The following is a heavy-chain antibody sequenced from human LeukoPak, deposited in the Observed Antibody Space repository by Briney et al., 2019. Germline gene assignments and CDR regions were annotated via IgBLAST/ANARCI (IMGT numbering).Heavy chain of an antibody. V-gene: IGHV3-30*18. Sequence: PGTSLRLSCAASGFTFSSGMHWVRQAPGKGLEWVAVISYDGRNKHYPDSVKGRFTISRDISTDTLWLQMDSLRTEDTAVYYCAKGPLRGTAAAIDYWGQGTLVTVSS. D-gene: IGHD2-2*01. CDR2: ISYDGRNK. CDR3: AKGPLRGTAAAIDY. J-gene: IGHJ4*02. CDR1: GFTFSSG.